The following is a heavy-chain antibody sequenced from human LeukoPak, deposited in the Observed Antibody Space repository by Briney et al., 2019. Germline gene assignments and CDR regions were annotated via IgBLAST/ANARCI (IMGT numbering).Heavy chain of an antibody. CDR3: ARVSSGWTYFDY. Sequence: ASVKVSCKASGYTFTSYGISWVRQAPGQGIEWMGWISAYNGNTNYAQKLQGRVTMTTDTSTSTAYMELRSLRSDDTAVYYCARVSSGWTYFDYWGQGTLVTVSS. CDR2: ISAYNGNT. CDR1: GYTFTSYG. J-gene: IGHJ4*02. D-gene: IGHD6-19*01. V-gene: IGHV1-18*01.